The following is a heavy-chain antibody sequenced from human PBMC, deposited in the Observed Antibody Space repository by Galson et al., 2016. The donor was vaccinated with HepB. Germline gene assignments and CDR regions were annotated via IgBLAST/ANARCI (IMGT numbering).Heavy chain of an antibody. J-gene: IGHJ1*01. D-gene: IGHD3-3*01. V-gene: IGHV3-23*01. CDR1: GFTFTSQT. Sequence: SLRLSCAVSGFTFTSQTMNWVRQAPGKGLEWVSDISAGGGSTNYADAVKGRFTISRDNPKNTLYLQMNSLRTEDPAVYYFEQGTILRGQGTQVTVSS. CDR2: ISAGGGST. CDR3: EQGTIL.